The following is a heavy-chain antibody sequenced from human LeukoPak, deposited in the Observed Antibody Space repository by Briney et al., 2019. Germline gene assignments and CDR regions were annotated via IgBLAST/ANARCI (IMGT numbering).Heavy chain of an antibody. CDR2: ISSSSSYI. Sequence: GGSLRLSCAASGFTFSSYSMNWVRQAPGKGLERVSSISSSSSYIYYADSVKGRFTISRDNAKNSLYLQMNSLRAEDTAVYYCARVRVGSSSSLPALLRFDYWGQGTLVTVSS. D-gene: IGHD6-6*01. CDR3: ARVRVGSSSSLPALLRFDY. V-gene: IGHV3-21*01. CDR1: GFTFSSYS. J-gene: IGHJ4*02.